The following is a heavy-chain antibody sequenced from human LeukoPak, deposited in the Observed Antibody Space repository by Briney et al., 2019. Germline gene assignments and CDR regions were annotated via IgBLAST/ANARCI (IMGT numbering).Heavy chain of an antibody. Sequence: GSLRLSCAASGFTFSSYSMNWVRQPPGKGLEWIGNVYYSGITYYNPSLKSRVTISGDTSKNQFSLTLSSVTAADTAVYYCTRRAWGLHYFDYWGQGTLVTVSS. CDR1: GFTFSSYSMN. CDR2: VYYSGIT. D-gene: IGHD2-21*01. J-gene: IGHJ4*02. CDR3: TRRAWGLHYFDY. V-gene: IGHV4-39*01.